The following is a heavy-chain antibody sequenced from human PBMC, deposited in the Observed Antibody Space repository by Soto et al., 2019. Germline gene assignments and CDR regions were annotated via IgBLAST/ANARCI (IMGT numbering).Heavy chain of an antibody. CDR3: ARKRDYYYYGMDV. CDR1: W. J-gene: IGHJ6*02. Sequence: WVHRVRQAPGKGLVWVSRINSDGSSTSYADSVKGRFTISRDNAKNTLYLQMNSLRAEDTAVYYCARKRDYYYYGMDVWGQGTTVTVSS. V-gene: IGHV3-74*01. CDR2: INSDGSST.